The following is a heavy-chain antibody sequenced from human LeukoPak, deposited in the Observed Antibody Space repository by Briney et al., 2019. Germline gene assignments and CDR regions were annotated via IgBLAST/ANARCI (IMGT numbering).Heavy chain of an antibody. CDR1: GDSISGFY. Sequence: SPSETLSLTCTVSGDSISGFYWSWIRQPAGKGLQWIGRISTSGSTNYNPSLKSRVTMSVDRSTNEFSLTVRCVTAADTALYYCARGLPSYGDYVDYYFYMDVWGKGATVTVSS. CDR3: ARGLPSYGDYVDYYFYMDV. J-gene: IGHJ6*03. D-gene: IGHD4-17*01. CDR2: ISTSGST. V-gene: IGHV4-4*07.